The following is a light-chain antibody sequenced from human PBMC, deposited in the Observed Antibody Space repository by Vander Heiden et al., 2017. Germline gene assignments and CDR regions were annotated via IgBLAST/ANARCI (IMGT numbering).Light chain of an antibody. CDR1: QSVLYSSNNKNY. V-gene: IGKV4-1*01. CDR3: QQYYSTPLV. Sequence: DILITQSPDSLAVSLGERATINCKSSQSVLYSSNNKNYLAWYQQKPGQPPKLLIYWASTRESGVPDRFSGSGSGTDFTLTISSLQAEDVAVYYCQQYYSTPLVFGGGTKVEIK. J-gene: IGKJ4*01. CDR2: WAS.